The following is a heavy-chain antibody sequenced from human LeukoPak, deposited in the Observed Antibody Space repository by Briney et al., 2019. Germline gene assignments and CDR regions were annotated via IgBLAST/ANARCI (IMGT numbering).Heavy chain of an antibody. CDR2: ISGDSSDI. J-gene: IGHJ4*02. D-gene: IGHD6-6*01. V-gene: IGHV3-21*01. CDR1: GFPFSDYR. Sequence: PGGSLRLSCATSGFPFSDYRMNRVRQATGKGLEWVSSISGDSSDIYYAASVKGRFTISRDNAKNSLYLQMNSLRAEDTAVYYCARDDPSMIAALHYWGQGTLVTVSS. CDR3: ARDDPSMIAALHY.